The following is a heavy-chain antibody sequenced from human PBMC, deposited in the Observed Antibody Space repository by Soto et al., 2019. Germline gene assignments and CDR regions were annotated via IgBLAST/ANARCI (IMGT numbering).Heavy chain of an antibody. Sequence: ASVKVSCKASGYTFTSYDINWVRQATGQGLEWMGWMNPNSGNTGYAQKFQGRVTMTRNTSISTAYMELSSLRADDTAVYYCAKDRTMARGIRAFDIWGQGTTVTVSS. D-gene: IGHD3-10*01. CDR3: AKDRTMARGIRAFDI. J-gene: IGHJ3*02. CDR2: MNPNSGNT. V-gene: IGHV1-8*01. CDR1: GYTFTSYD.